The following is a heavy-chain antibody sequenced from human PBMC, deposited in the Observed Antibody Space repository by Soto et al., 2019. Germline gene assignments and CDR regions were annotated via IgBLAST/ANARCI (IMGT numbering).Heavy chain of an antibody. V-gene: IGHV4-31*03. CDR2: IYYSGST. Sequence: QVQLQESGPGLVQPSQTLSLTCTVSGGSISSGGYFWSWIRQHPGEGLEWVGSIYYSGSTYCNPSLKSRITISVDTSKNQFSLKLSSVTAADTAVYYCARGVAIWGQGTMVTVSS. D-gene: IGHD2-15*01. CDR1: GGSISSGGYF. J-gene: IGHJ3*02. CDR3: ARGVAI.